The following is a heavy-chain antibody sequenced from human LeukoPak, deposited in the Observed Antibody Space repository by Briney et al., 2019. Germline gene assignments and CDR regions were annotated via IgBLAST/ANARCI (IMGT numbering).Heavy chain of an antibody. D-gene: IGHD3-16*02. Sequence: GGSLRLSCAASGFTFGAYWMSWFRQAPGKGPEWAASIKDDGSAQFYVDSLEGRFTISRDNAKNTLYLQMDTMRVEDTAVYYCARHIVGEQNFDYWSQGTLVTVSS. V-gene: IGHV3-7*01. J-gene: IGHJ4*02. CDR2: IKDDGSAQ. CDR3: ARHIVGEQNFDY. CDR1: GFTFGAYW.